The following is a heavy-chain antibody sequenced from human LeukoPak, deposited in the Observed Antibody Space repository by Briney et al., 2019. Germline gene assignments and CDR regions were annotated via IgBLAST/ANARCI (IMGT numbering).Heavy chain of an antibody. CDR3: ARDPTIFGVVIVPDY. J-gene: IGHJ4*02. D-gene: IGHD3-3*01. CDR1: GFTFSNYW. Sequence: PGGSLRLSCAASGFTFSNYWMSWVRQAPGKGLEWVANIKQDGSEKYYVDSVKGRFTIFRDNAKNSLYLQMNSLRAEDAAVYYCARDPTIFGVVIVPDYWGQGTLVTVSS. CDR2: IKQDGSEK. V-gene: IGHV3-7*01.